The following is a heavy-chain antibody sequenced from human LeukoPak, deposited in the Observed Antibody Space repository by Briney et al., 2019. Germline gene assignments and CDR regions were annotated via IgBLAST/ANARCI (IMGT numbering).Heavy chain of an antibody. CDR1: GGSISSSSYY. CDR2: IYYSGST. Sequence: SETLSLTCTVSGGSISSSSYYWGWIRQPPGKGLEWIGSIYYSGSTYYNPSLKSRVTISVDTSKNQFSLNLSSVTAADTAVYYCARDPRSGWFDPWGQGTLVTVSS. D-gene: IGHD3-3*01. J-gene: IGHJ5*02. V-gene: IGHV4-39*07. CDR3: ARDPRSGWFDP.